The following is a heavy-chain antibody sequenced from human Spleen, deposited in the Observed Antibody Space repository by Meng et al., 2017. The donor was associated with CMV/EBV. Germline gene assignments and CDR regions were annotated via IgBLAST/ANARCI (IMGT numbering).Heavy chain of an antibody. Sequence: TSGGSSWTWIRQHPRKGLEWIGYIYYRGTTRSGSTLYNPSLKSRVDISLDTSKNPFSLSLSSATAADTAVYFCARELRFLEDAAFDIWGQGTLVTVSS. D-gene: IGHD3-3*01. CDR2: IYYRGTTRSGST. J-gene: IGHJ3*02. V-gene: IGHV4-31*02. CDR3: ARELRFLEDAAFDI. CDR1: TSGGSS.